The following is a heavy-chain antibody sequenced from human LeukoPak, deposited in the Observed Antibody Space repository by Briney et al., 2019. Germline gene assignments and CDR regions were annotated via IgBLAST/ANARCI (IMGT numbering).Heavy chain of an antibody. CDR2: IYHGDYNT. CDR3: ARGESASGISYYCFDV. J-gene: IGHJ6*02. Sequence: GAPPQTCGECAGSIITTYWNGGGRQLPGKGGEGMGIIYHGDYNTKYSPSFEGQVTISADKSNNPAYLKWSSLKAADTAMYYCARGESASGISYYCFDVWGQGTLVTVSS. CDR1: GSIITTYW. D-gene: IGHD3-10*01. V-gene: IGHV5-51*01.